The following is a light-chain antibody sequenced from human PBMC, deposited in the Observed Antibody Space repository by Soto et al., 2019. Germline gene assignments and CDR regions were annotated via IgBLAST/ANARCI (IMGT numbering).Light chain of an antibody. CDR1: SSNIGNNY. V-gene: IGLV1-40*01. CDR2: GSD. Sequence: QSVLTQPPSVSAAPGQKVTISCSGSSSNIGNNYVCWYQQLPGTAPKLLIYGSDNRPSGVPDRFSGSKSGTSASLAITGLQAEDEADYYCQSYDSSLTGVVFGGGTKLTVL. J-gene: IGLJ2*01. CDR3: QSYDSSLTGVV.